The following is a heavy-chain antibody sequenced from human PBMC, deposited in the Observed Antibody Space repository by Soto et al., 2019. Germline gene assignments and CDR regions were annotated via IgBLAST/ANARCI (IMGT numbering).Heavy chain of an antibody. Sequence: SETLSLTCTVSGGSISSGDYYWSWIRQPPGKGLEWIGYIYYSGSTYYNPSLKSRVTISVDTSKNQFSLKLSSVTAADTAVYYCARVGSYYGSGSYLYFDSWGQGTLVTVSS. V-gene: IGHV4-30-4*01. CDR3: ARVGSYYGSGSYLYFDS. D-gene: IGHD3-10*01. J-gene: IGHJ4*02. CDR1: GGSISSGDYY. CDR2: IYYSGST.